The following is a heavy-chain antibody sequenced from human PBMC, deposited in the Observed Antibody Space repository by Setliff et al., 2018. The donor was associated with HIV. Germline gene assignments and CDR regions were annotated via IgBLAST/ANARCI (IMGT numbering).Heavy chain of an antibody. CDR3: VKDELGSYSSGWFFDQ. J-gene: IGHJ4*02. Sequence: GGSLRLSCVASGFSFSTYSMSWVRQGPGKGLEWVSGLSAAGVTTHYADSVKGRSTISRDNSKDTLYLQLNSLRAEDTAVYYCVKDELGSYSSGWFFDQWGQGTLVTVS. D-gene: IGHD6-19*01. V-gene: IGHV3-23*01. CDR1: GFSFSTYS. CDR2: LSAAGVTT.